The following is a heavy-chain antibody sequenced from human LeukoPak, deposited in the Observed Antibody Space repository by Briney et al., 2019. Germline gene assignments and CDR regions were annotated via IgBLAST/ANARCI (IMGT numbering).Heavy chain of an antibody. J-gene: IGHJ4*02. CDR1: GFTFSSYS. D-gene: IGHD5-18*01. CDR3: ARDGGYSYGYCDY. CDR2: ISSSSSYI. V-gene: IGHV3-21*01. Sequence: GGSLRLSCAASGFTFSSYSMNWVRQAPGKGLEWVSSISSSSSYIYYADSVKGRFTISRGNAKNSLYLQMNSLRAEDTAVYYCARDGGYSYGYCDYWGQGTLVTVSS.